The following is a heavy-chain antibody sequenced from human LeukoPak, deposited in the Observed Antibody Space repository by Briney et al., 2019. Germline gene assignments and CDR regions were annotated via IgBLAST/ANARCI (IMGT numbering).Heavy chain of an antibody. CDR2: IYYSGST. J-gene: IGHJ1*01. Sequence: SETLSLTCTVSGGSISSYYWSWLRQPPGKGLEWIGYIYYSGSTYYNPSLKSRVTISVDTSKNQFSLKLSSVTAADTAVYYCASAGYSSSWFSGYFQHWGQGTLVTVSS. CDR1: GGSISSYY. V-gene: IGHV4-59*01. CDR3: ASAGYSSSWFSGYFQH. D-gene: IGHD6-13*01.